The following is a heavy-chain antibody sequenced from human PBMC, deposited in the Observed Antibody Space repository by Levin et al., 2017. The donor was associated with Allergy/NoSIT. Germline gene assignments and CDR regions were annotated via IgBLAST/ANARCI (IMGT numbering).Heavy chain of an antibody. J-gene: IGHJ4*02. V-gene: IGHV3-23*01. CDR1: GFTFSTVD. CDR3: AKDFNWPHGY. CDR2: INRNGDSG. Sequence: GGSLRLSCVATGFTFSTVDMSWVRQAPGQGLEWVSVINRNGDSGNYADSVKGRFTISRDNSKSTLYLQMISLRGEDTAIYYCAKDFNWPHGYWGQGTLVTVSS. D-gene: IGHD3-22*01.